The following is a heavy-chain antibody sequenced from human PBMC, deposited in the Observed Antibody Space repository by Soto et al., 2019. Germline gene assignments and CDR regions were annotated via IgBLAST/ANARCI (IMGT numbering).Heavy chain of an antibody. CDR2: INHSGST. CDR1: GGSFSGYY. Sequence: SETLSLTCADYGGSFSGYYWSWIRQPPGKGLEWIGEINHSGSTNYNPSLKSRVTISVDTSKNQFSLKLSSVTAADTAVYYCARGRGCSGGSCYYYYYYYMDVWGKGTTVTVSS. V-gene: IGHV4-34*01. J-gene: IGHJ6*03. CDR3: ARGRGCSGGSCYYYYYYYMDV. D-gene: IGHD2-15*01.